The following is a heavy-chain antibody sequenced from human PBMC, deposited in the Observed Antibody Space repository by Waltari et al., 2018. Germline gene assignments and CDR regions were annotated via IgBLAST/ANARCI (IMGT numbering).Heavy chain of an antibody. Sequence: QVQLVQSGAEVKKPGSSVKVSCNTSGGSFSTYTLTWVRQAPGQGLEWMGGIIPILTTTNDAKRFQGRLTISADESTRTVYMDLSSLSSEDTAVYYCAKRGVNSTGGAFAYWGQGTLVTVSS. V-gene: IGHV1-69*01. CDR3: AKRGVNSTGGAFAY. D-gene: IGHD3-22*01. J-gene: IGHJ4*02. CDR1: GGSFSTYT. CDR2: IIPILTTT.